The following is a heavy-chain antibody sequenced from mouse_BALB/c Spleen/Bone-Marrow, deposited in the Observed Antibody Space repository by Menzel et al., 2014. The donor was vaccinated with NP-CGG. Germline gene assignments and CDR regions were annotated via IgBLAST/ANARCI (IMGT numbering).Heavy chain of an antibody. CDR1: GFTFSNYW. Sequence: EVKLVESGGGLVQPGRSMKLSCVASGFTFSNYWMNWVRRSPEKGLEWVAEIRLKSNNYATHYAESVRGRFTISRDDSKSSVYLQMNNLRAEDTGIYYCTTGFAYWGQGTLVTVSA. CDR3: TTGFAY. CDR2: IRLKSNNYAT. J-gene: IGHJ3*01. V-gene: IGHV6-6*02.